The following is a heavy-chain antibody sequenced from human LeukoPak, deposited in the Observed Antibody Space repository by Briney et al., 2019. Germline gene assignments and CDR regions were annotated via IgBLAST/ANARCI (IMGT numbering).Heavy chain of an antibody. CDR2: IIPIFGTA. V-gene: IGHV1-69*13. D-gene: IGHD2-21*02. CDR3: ARPRVYCGGDCYAFDY. J-gene: IGHJ4*02. Sequence: SVKVSCKASGGTFSSYAICWVRQAPGQGLEWMGGIIPIFGTANYAQKFQGRVTITADESTSTAYMELSSLRSEDTAVYYCARPRVYCGGDCYAFDYWGQGTLVTVSS. CDR1: GGTFSSYA.